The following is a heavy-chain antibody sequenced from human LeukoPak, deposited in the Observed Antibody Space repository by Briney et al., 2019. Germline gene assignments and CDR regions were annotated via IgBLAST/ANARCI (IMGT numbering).Heavy chain of an antibody. Sequence: GGSLRLSCAASGFTFSNYWMSWVRQAPGKGLEWVANINQDGSEKCYVDSVKGRFTISRDNPKNSLFLQMNSLRDEDTAVYYCATMPRTAVGYWGQGTLVTVSS. CDR2: INQDGSEK. D-gene: IGHD2-21*02. CDR1: GFTFSNYW. J-gene: IGHJ4*02. V-gene: IGHV3-7*05. CDR3: ATMPRTAVGY.